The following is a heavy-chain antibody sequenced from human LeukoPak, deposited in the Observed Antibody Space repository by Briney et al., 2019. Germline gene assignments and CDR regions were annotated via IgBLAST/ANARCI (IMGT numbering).Heavy chain of an antibody. CDR2: IYYSGST. J-gene: IGHJ6*03. CDR3: AREGKYYYMDV. CDR1: GGSISSYY. Sequence: SETLSLTCTVSGGSISSYYWSWIRQPPGKGLEWIGYIYYSGSTNYNPSLKSRVTISVDTSKNQFSLKLNSVTAADTAVYYCAREGKYYYMDVWGRGTTVTISS. V-gene: IGHV4-59*01.